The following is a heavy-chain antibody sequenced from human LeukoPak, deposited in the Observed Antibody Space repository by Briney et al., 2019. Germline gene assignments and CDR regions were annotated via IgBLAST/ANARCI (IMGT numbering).Heavy chain of an antibody. CDR1: GGSISSYY. D-gene: IGHD6-19*01. CDR3: AGLDRDALDY. J-gene: IGHJ4*02. CDR2: IYYSGST. V-gene: IGHV4-59*07. Sequence: SDTLSLTCTVSGGSISSYYWSWIRQPPGKGLEWIGYIYYSGSTNYNPSLKSRVTISVDTSKNQFSLKLSSVTAADTAVYYCAGLDRDALDYWGQGTLVTVSS.